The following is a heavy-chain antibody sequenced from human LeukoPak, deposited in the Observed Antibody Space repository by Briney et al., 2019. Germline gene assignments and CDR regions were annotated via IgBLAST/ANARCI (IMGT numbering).Heavy chain of an antibody. CDR1: GGSISSSSYY. CDR2: IYYSGST. J-gene: IGHJ4*02. D-gene: IGHD5-18*01. V-gene: IGHV4-39*07. CDR3: ARVSSHGYSYGYPDY. Sequence: SETLSHTCTVSGGSISSSSYYWGWIRQPPGKGLEWIGSIYYSGSTYYNPSLKSRVTISVDTSKNQFSLKLSSVTAADTAVYYCARVSSHGYSYGYPDYWGQGTLVTVSS.